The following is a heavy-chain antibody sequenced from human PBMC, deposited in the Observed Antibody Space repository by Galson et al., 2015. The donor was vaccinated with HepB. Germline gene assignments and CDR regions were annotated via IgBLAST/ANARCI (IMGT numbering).Heavy chain of an antibody. CDR3: ARDRNSGYSGGDALDI. CDR1: GFSFSNYW. Sequence: SLRLSCAGSGFSFSNYWMTWVRQAPGKGLEWVGNIKEDGSESYYVDSLKGRFTISRDNAKNSLYLQMSSLKAEDTAVYYCARDRNSGYSGGDALDIWGHGTLVTVSS. CDR2: IKEDGSES. J-gene: IGHJ3*02. V-gene: IGHV3-7*01. D-gene: IGHD3-22*01.